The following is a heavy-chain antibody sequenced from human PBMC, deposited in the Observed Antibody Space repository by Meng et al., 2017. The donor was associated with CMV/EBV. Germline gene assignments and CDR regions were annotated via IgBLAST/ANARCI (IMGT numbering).Heavy chain of an antibody. D-gene: IGHD4-17*01. V-gene: IGHV1-69*04. CDR2: IIPILGIA. CDR1: GGTGSSYT. Sequence: SCKASGGTGSSYTISWVRQAPGQGLEWMGRIIPILGIANYAQKFQGRVTITADKSTSTAYMELSSLRSEDTAVYYCARDRLRQGFDPWGQGTLVTVSS. CDR3: ARDRLRQGFDP. J-gene: IGHJ5*02.